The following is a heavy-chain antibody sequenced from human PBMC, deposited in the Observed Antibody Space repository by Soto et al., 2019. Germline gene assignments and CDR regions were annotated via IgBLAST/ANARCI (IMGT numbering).Heavy chain of an antibody. D-gene: IGHD3-10*01. CDR3: AAGGVLLWFGYEFDP. J-gene: IGHJ5*02. CDR2: IVVGSGDT. V-gene: IGHV1-58*01. Sequence: QMQLVQSGPEVKKPGTSVKVSCKASGFTFTSSAVQWVRQARGQRLEWIGWIVVGSGDTNYAQKFQERVTITRDMSPSTAYMELSSLRSEDTAVYYCAAGGVLLWFGYEFDPWGQGTLVTVSS. CDR1: GFTFTSSA.